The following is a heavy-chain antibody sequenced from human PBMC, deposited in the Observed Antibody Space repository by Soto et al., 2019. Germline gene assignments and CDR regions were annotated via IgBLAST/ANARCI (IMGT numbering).Heavy chain of an antibody. J-gene: IGHJ4*02. D-gene: IGHD3-22*01. Sequence: PGESLKISCKGSGYSFPSYWIGWVRQMPGKGLGWMGIIYPGDSDTIYSPSFQGQVTISADKSISTADLQWSSLRASDTAMYYCARLRPDKAPYGIDYWGQGTLVTVSS. CDR3: ARLRPDKAPYGIDY. CDR1: GYSFPSYW. V-gene: IGHV5-51*01. CDR2: IYPGDSDT.